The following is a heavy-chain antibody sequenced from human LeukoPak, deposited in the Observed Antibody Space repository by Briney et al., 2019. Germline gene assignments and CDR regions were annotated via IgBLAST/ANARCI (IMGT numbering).Heavy chain of an antibody. V-gene: IGHV4-4*07. CDR3: ARGRDPFDP. CDR2: MYTSGGT. CDR1: GGSISSYN. Sequence: PSETLSLTCSVSGGSISSYNWNWIRQPAGKGLEWIGRMYTSGGTYYNPSLKSRVTISVDTSKNQFSLKLSSVTAADTAVYYCARGRDPFDPWGQGTLVTVSS. J-gene: IGHJ5*02.